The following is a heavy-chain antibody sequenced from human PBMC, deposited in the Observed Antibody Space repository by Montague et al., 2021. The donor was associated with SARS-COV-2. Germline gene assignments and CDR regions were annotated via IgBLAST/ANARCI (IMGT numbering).Heavy chain of an antibody. CDR1: GSSITSYY. D-gene: IGHD3-10*01. Sequence: SETLSLTCTVSGSSITSYYWSWIRQPPGKGLEWIAYIYSSGSASYNPSLRSRVTMSVDKSTNQFSLRLNSVTAADTAVYYCARVFRGWRLAFDFWGQGALVIVSS. J-gene: IGHJ4*02. V-gene: IGHV4-59*12. CDR2: IYSSGSA. CDR3: ARVFRGWRLAFDF.